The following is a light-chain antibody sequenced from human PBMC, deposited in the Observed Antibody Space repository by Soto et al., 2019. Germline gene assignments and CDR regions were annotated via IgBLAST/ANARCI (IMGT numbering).Light chain of an antibody. CDR1: QGISNY. CDR3: QKYNSAFTWT. V-gene: IGKV1-27*01. J-gene: IGKJ1*01. Sequence: DIQMTQSPSSLSASVGDRVTITCRASQGISNYLAWYQQKPGKVPKLLIYAASTLQSGVRSRFSGSGSGTDFTLTISSLQPEDVATYYCQKYNSAFTWTFGQGTKVEIK. CDR2: AAS.